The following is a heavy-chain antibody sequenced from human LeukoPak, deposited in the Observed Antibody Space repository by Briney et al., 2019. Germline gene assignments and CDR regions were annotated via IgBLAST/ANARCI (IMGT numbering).Heavy chain of an antibody. Sequence: PSETLSLTCTVSGGSISGYYWSWIRQPPGKELEWIGYVYYSENTKYNPSLESRVTISLDTSKNQFSLKLNSVTTADTAVYYCARHSFRFVYWGQGTLVTVSS. CDR2: VYYSENT. V-gene: IGHV4-59*08. D-gene: IGHD2-21*01. CDR1: GGSISGYY. J-gene: IGHJ4*02. CDR3: ARHSFRFVY.